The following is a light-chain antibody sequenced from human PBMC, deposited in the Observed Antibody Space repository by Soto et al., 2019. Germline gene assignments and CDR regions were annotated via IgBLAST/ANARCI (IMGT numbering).Light chain of an antibody. CDR3: QQRKNWPIT. V-gene: IGKV3-11*01. Sequence: EIVLTQSPATLSLSPGERATLSCRASQSISSSLAWYQQKPGQAPSLLIYDASKRATGIPARFSGGGSGTDFTLTISSLEPEDFAVYYCQQRKNWPITFGGGTKVEIK. CDR2: DAS. J-gene: IGKJ4*01. CDR1: QSISSS.